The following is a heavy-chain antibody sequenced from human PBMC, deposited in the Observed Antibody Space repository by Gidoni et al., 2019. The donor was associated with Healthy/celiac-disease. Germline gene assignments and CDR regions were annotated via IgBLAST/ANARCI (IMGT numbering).Heavy chain of an antibody. V-gene: IGHV3-30-3*01. D-gene: IGHD6-6*01. CDR1: GFTFRSYA. J-gene: IGHJ6*02. CDR3: AREEAYSSSSRYYYGMDV. CDR2: ISDDGSNK. Sequence: QVQLVESGGGVVQPGRSLRLACAASGFTFRSYAMHWVLQAPGKGLEWVAVISDDGSNKYYADSVKGRFTIARDKSKNTLYLQMNSLRAEDTAVYYCAREEAYSSSSRYYYGMDVWGQGTTVTVSS.